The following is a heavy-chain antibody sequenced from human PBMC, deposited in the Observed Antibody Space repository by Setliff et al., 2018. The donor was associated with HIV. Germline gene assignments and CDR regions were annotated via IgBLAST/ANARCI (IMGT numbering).Heavy chain of an antibody. Sequence: ASVKVSCKASGYTFTGYYMHWVRQAPGQGLEWMGRINPNSGGTNYAQKFQGRVTMTRDTSISTAYMELSRLRSDDTAVYYCAREYYDILTGYYRVRYFQHWGQGTLVTVSS. CDR2: INPNSGGT. D-gene: IGHD3-9*01. CDR3: AREYYDILTGYYRVRYFQH. J-gene: IGHJ1*01. CDR1: GYTFTGYY. V-gene: IGHV1-2*06.